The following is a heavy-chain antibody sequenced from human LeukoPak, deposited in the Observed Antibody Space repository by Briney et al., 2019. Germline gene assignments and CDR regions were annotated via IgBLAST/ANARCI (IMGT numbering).Heavy chain of an antibody. J-gene: IGHJ4*02. D-gene: IGHD6-19*01. CDR3: AKDISPYEQWLVRFDY. V-gene: IGHV3-23*01. CDR2: ISGSGGST. CDR1: GFSFSTYA. Sequence: GGSLRLSCAASGFSFSTYAMSWVRQAPGKGLEWVSTISGSGGSTDYADSVKGRFTISRDNSKNTLYLQMNSLRAEDTAVYYCAKDISPYEQWLVRFDYWGQGTLVTVSS.